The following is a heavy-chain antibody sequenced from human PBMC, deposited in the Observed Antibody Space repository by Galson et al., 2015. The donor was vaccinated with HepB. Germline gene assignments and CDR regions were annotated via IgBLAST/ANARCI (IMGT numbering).Heavy chain of an antibody. D-gene: IGHD2-15*01. V-gene: IGHV3-7*03. J-gene: IGHJ5*02. CDR2: IKQDGSEK. CDR3: ASILGYCSGGSSHNGFDP. CDR1: GFTFSSYW. Sequence: SLRLSCAASGFTFSSYWMSWVRQAPGKGLERVANIKQDGSEKYYADSVKGRFTISRDNSKNTLYLQMNSLRAEDTAVYYCASILGYCSGGSSHNGFDPWGQGTMVTVSS.